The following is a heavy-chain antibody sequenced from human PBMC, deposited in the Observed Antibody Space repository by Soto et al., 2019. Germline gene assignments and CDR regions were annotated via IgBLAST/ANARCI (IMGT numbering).Heavy chain of an antibody. CDR1: GFTFSSYG. D-gene: IGHD1-26*01. CDR2: IWYDGSNK. Sequence: GSLRLSCAASGFTFSSYGMHWVRQAPGKGLEWVAVIWYDGSNKHYADPVKGRFTISRDNSKNTLSLQMNSLRAEDTAIYYCARDIDWYSNSSGFDNWGQGTLVTVSS. J-gene: IGHJ4*02. CDR3: ARDIDWYSNSSGFDN. V-gene: IGHV3-33*01.